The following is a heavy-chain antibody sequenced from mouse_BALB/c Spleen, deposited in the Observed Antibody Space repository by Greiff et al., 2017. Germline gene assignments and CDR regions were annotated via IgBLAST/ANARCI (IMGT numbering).Heavy chain of an antibody. V-gene: IGHV5-9-4*01. D-gene: IGHD1-1*01. CDR2: ISSGGSYT. J-gene: IGHJ1*01. CDR3: AREEVVATRYFDV. Sequence: EVHLVESGGGLVKPGGSLKLSCAASGFTFSSYAMSWVRQSPEKRLEWVAEISSGGSYTYYPDTVTGRFTISRDNAKNTLYLEMSSLRSEDTAMYYCAREEVVATRYFDVWGAGTTVTVSS. CDR1: GFTFSSYA.